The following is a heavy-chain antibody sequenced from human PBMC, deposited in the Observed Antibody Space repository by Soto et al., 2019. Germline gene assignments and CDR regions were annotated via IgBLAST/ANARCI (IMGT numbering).Heavy chain of an antibody. J-gene: IGHJ5*02. CDR3: ARVPTP. CDR1: CDSIRSRNYF. CDR2: IFYSGST. V-gene: IGHV4-39*07. Sequence: SGTLSLPRPVSCDSIRSRNYFWGGIRQPPGKGLDWIGTIFYSGSTYYNPSLKSRVTISVDTSKNQFSLKLSSVTAADTAVYYCARVPTPWGQETLVTVS.